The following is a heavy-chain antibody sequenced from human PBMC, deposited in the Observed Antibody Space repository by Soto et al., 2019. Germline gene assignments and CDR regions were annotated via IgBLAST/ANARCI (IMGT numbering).Heavy chain of an antibody. Sequence: PSETLSLTCTVSGGSISSYYWSWIRQPPGKGLEWIGYIYYSGSTNYNPSLKSRVTISVDTSKNQFSLKLSSVTAADTAVYYCARDLGSSGPPIAFDIWGQGTMVTVSS. CDR3: ARDLGSSGPPIAFDI. J-gene: IGHJ3*02. V-gene: IGHV4-59*01. D-gene: IGHD3-22*01. CDR1: GGSISSYY. CDR2: IYYSGST.